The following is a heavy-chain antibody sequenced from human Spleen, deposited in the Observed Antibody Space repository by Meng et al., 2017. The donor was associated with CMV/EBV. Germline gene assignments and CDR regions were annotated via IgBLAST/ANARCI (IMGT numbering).Heavy chain of an antibody. CDR2: INPNSGGT. D-gene: IGHD3-22*01. CDR3: ARSYFDSSGYYSTPFDY. V-gene: IGHV1-2*02. Sequence: YTFTGYYSNWVRQDHGQGLEWMGWINPNSGGTNYAQKFQGRVTMTRDTSISTAYMELSRLTSDDTAVYYCARSYFDSSGYYSTPFDYWGQGTLVTVSS. J-gene: IGHJ4*02. CDR1: YTFTGYY.